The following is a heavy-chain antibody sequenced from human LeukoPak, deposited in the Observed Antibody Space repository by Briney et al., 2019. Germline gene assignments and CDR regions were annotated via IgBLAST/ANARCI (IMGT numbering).Heavy chain of an antibody. J-gene: IGHJ3*02. CDR3: ARDSAYAFDI. CDR2: SRNSQNI. CDR1: GFAFTGSP. V-gene: IGHV3-48*02. Sequence: GGSLRLSCAASGFAFTGSPMNWVRQAPGKGLEWVSYSRNSQNIYYAASVEGRFTISRDNARNSLYLQMNSLRDEDTAVYYCARDSAYAFDIWGQGTRVTVSS. D-gene: IGHD3-16*01.